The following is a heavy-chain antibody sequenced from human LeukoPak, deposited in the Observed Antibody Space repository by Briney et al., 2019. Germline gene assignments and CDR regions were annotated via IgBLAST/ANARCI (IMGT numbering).Heavy chain of an antibody. CDR1: GFTFSSYS. Sequence: GGSLRLSCAASGFTFSSYSMNWVRQAPGKGLEWVSAISGSGGSTYYADSVKGRFTISRDNSKNTVYLQMNSLRAEDTAVYYCAKGVWMATRTSADYWGQGTLVTVSS. D-gene: IGHD5-24*01. V-gene: IGHV3-23*01. CDR3: AKGVWMATRTSADY. J-gene: IGHJ4*02. CDR2: ISGSGGST.